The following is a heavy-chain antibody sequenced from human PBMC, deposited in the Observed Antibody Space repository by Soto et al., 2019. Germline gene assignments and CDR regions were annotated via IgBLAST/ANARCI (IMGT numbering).Heavy chain of an antibody. J-gene: IGHJ5*02. V-gene: IGHV3-21*01. CDR3: XXXXXXXYSSSWYLWFDP. Sequence: EVQLVESGGGLVKPGGSLRLSCAASGFTFSSYSMNWVRQAPGKGLEWVSSISSSSSYIYYADSVKGRFTISRDNAKNSPYLQMNSLRAEDTAVYYXXXXXXXXYSSSWYLWFDPWGQGTLVTXXS. D-gene: IGHD6-13*01. CDR1: GFTFSSYS. CDR2: ISSSSSYI.